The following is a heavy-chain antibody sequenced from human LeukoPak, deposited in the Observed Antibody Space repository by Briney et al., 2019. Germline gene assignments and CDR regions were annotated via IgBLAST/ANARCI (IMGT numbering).Heavy chain of an antibody. D-gene: IGHD3-22*01. J-gene: IGHJ4*02. V-gene: IGHV1-2*06. Sequence: ASVKVSCKASGYTFTGYYMHWVRQAPGQGLEWMGRINPNSGGTNYAQKFQGRVTMTRDTSTSTAYMELSRLRSDDTAVYYCARYYYDSSGLDYWGQRTLVTVSS. CDR2: INPNSGGT. CDR1: GYTFTGYY. CDR3: ARYYYDSSGLDY.